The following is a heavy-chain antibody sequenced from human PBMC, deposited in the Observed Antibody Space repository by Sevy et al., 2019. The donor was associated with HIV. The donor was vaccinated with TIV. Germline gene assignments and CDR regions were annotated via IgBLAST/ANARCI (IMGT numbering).Heavy chain of an antibody. CDR1: GFTFSSYA. Sequence: GCSLRLSCAASGFTFSSYAMNWVRQAPGKGLEWVSTIFGSGGGTYYADSVKGRFTISRDNSKNTLYLQMNSLRAEDTAVYYCAGGRYDSSGSFDAFDIWGQGTMVTVSS. D-gene: IGHD3-22*01. CDR2: IFGSGGGT. J-gene: IGHJ3*02. V-gene: IGHV3-23*01. CDR3: AGGRYDSSGSFDAFDI.